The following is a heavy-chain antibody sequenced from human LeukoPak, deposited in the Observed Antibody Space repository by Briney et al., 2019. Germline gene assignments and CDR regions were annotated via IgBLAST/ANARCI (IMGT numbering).Heavy chain of an antibody. CDR3: ARDGGYCSGGSCYPYNWFDP. J-gene: IGHJ5*02. Sequence: GASVKVSCKASGYTFTSYGISWVRQAPGQGLEWMGWISAYSGNTNYAQKLQGRVTMTTDTSTSTAYMELRSLRSDDTAVYYCARDGGYCSGGSCYPYNWFDPWGQGTLVTVSS. CDR1: GYTFTSYG. D-gene: IGHD2-15*01. CDR2: ISAYSGNT. V-gene: IGHV1-18*04.